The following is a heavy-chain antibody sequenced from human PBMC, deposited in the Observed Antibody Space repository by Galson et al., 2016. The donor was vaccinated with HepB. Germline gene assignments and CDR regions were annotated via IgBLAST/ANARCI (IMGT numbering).Heavy chain of an antibody. CDR1: GFTFSTYG. CDR2: TWFDGSNS. V-gene: IGHV3-33*01. CDR3: ARDGGAAGFFALDS. D-gene: IGHD6-13*01. Sequence: SLRLSCAASGFTFSTYGMHWVRQAPGKGLDWVALTWFDGSNSFYADSVKGRFTISRENARNTLYLQVNRLRAEDTVVYYCARDGGAAGFFALDSWGQGTLVTVSS. J-gene: IGHJ5*01.